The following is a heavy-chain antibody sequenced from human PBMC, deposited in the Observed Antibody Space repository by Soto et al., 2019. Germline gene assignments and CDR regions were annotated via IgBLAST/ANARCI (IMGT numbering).Heavy chain of an antibody. D-gene: IGHD3-22*01. J-gene: IGHJ4*02. CDR2: ISGSGGST. Sequence: RGGSLRLSCAASGFTFSSYAMSWVRQAPGKGLEWVSAISGSGGSTYYADSVKGRFTISRDNSKNTLYLQMNSLRAEDTAVYYCAKDASYDSSGRGLDYWGQGTLVTVSS. CDR1: GFTFSSYA. CDR3: AKDASYDSSGRGLDY. V-gene: IGHV3-23*01.